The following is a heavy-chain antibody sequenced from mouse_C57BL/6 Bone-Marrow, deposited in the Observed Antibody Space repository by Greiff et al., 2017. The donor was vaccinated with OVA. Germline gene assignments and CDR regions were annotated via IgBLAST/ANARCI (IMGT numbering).Heavy chain of an antibody. D-gene: IGHD2-9*01. CDR3: ARLAYYGFMAY. CDR2: INSNSKTK. J-gene: IGHJ4*01. Sequence: GGLVQPGGSLKLSCAASGFGFSGYLQRWVRQAPGKGLERIGDINSNSKTKNYTPSLQEKFIIHRDNARNTLYLQMSNVRSEDSALYYCARLAYYGFMAYWGQGTSVTVAS. V-gene: IGHV4-1*02. CDR1: GFGFSGYL.